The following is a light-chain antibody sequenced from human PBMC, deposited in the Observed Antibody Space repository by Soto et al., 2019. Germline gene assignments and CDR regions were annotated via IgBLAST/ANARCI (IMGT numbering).Light chain of an antibody. CDR2: DAS. J-gene: IGKJ1*01. CDR3: QQYGSSGT. V-gene: IGKV3-11*01. CDR1: QSVSSY. Sequence: EIVLTQSPATLSLSPGERATLSCRASQSVSSYLAWYQQTPGQAPRLLIYDASNRATGIPARFSGSGSGTDFTLTISSLEPEDFAVYYCQQYGSSGTFGQGTKGDIK.